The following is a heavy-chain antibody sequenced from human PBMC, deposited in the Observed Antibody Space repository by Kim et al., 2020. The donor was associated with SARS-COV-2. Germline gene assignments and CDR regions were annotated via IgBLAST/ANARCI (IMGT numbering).Heavy chain of an antibody. D-gene: IGHD2-2*01. V-gene: IGHV3-33*01. CDR2: IWYDGSNK. CDR1: GFTFSSYG. CDR3: ARDIVVVPAPGNYYYYGMDV. J-gene: IGHJ6*02. Sequence: GGSLRLSCAASGFTFSSYGMHWVRQAPGKGLEWVAVIWYDGSNKYYADSVKGRFTISRDNSKNTLYLQMNSLRAEDTAVYYCARDIVVVPAPGNYYYYGMDVWGQWTTVTVS.